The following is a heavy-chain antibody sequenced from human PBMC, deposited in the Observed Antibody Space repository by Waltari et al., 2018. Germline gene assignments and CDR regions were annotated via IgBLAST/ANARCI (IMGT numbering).Heavy chain of an antibody. Sequence: QLQLQESGPGLATPSETLSLTCAVSGGSISRRNPYWGWIRQPPGKGLEWIGSIYYSGSTYYNPSLKSRVTISVDTSKNQFSLKLSSVTAADTAVYYCARYSSSPYYYGMDVWGQGTTVTVSS. V-gene: IGHV4-39*07. CDR3: ARYSSSPYYYGMDV. CDR1: GGSISRRNPY. D-gene: IGHD6-13*01. CDR2: IYYSGST. J-gene: IGHJ6*02.